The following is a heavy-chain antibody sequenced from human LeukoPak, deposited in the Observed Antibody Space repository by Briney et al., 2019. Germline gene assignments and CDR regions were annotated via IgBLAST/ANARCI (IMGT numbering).Heavy chain of an antibody. CDR2: INHSGST. V-gene: IGHV4-34*01. J-gene: IGHJ2*01. D-gene: IGHD6-19*01. CDR1: GGSFSGYY. CDR3: ARVLEGSSGQHWYFDL. Sequence: SETLSLTCAVYGGSFSGYYWSWIRQPPGKGLEWIGEINHSGSTNYNPSLKSRVTISVDTSKNQFSLRLSPVTAADTAVYYCARVLEGSSGQHWYFDLWGRGTLVTVSS.